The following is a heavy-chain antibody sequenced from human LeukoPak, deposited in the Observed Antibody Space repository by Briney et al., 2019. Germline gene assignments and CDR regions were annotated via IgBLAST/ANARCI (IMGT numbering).Heavy chain of an antibody. CDR3: AKDENYIRFSP. V-gene: IGHV3-23*01. CDR2: ISGSGDKI. J-gene: IGHJ5*02. Sequence: GGSLRLYGAGSGLTFISHGMNWVRQAAGKGVEWVSGISGSGDKIYYADSVTGQFTISRDHSKNTLYVQMTSLRGERPAVHYGAKDENYIRFSPWGQGTLVTVSS. CDR1: GLTFISHG. D-gene: IGHD3-10*01.